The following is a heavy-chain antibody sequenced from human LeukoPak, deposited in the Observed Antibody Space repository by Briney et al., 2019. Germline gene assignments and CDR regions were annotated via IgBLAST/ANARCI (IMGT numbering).Heavy chain of an antibody. J-gene: IGHJ4*02. V-gene: IGHV4-34*01. CDR2: INHSGST. CDR3: ARGGGYEPAYYFDY. Sequence: EXLSLTXXXXGGSFXXYYWSWIRQPPGKGLEWIGEINHSGSTNYNPSLKSRVTISVDTSKNQFSLKLSSVTAADTAAYYCARGGGYEPAYYFDYWGQGTLVTVPS. CDR1: GGSFXXYY. D-gene: IGHD5-12*01.